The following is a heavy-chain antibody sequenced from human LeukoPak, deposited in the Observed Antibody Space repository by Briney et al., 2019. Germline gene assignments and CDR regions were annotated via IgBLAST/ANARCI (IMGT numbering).Heavy chain of an antibody. J-gene: IGHJ5*02. CDR3: ARLIGEVPARGSNSFDP. CDR1: GGFITSYW. V-gene: IGHV5-51*01. D-gene: IGHD2-2*01. Sequence: GGALQSSSRGAGGFITSYWNGRWRRQAGGGGVGRGIVNSSGGSTKYSQSVQGQVTISGDKSINTAYLPCSSLKASDTAMYYCARLIGEVPARGSNSFDPWGQGTLVSVSS. CDR2: VNSSGGST.